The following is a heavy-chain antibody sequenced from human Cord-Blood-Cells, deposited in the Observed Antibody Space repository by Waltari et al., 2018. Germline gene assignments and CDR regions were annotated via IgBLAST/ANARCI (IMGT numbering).Heavy chain of an antibody. CDR1: GFTFDDYT. V-gene: IGHV3-43*01. CDR2: IRWDGGST. D-gene: IGHD6-13*01. Sequence: EVQLVESGGVVVQPGGSLSLSCAASGFTFDDYTMHWVRQAPGKGLEWVSLIRWDGGSTYYADSVKGRFTISRDNSKNSLYLQMNSLRTEDTALYYCAKDGRGSSWYFDYWGQGTLVTVSS. J-gene: IGHJ4*02. CDR3: AKDGRGSSWYFDY.